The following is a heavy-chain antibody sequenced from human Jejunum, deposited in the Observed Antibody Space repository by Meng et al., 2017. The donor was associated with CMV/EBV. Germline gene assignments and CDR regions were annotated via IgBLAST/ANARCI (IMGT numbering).Heavy chain of an antibody. CDR3: ARIVGYCSGGACYSGREFYFDY. Sequence: WFSPAPGKGLGWVGFIRSKASGGTTEYAASVKGRFTISRDDSKSIAYLQMTSLKTEDTAVYYCARIVGYCSGGACYSGREFYFDYWGQGALVTVSS. D-gene: IGHD2-15*01. CDR2: IRSKASGGTT. V-gene: IGHV3-49*03. J-gene: IGHJ4*02.